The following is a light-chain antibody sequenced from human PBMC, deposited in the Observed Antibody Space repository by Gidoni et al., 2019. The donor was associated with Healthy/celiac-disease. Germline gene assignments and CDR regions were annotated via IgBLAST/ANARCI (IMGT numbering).Light chain of an antibody. V-gene: IGKV3-11*01. J-gene: IGKJ2*01. Sequence: ELVLTQSPATLSLSPGERATLSCRASQSVSSYLAWYQQNPGQAPRLLIYDASNRATGIPARFSGSGSGTDFTLTISSLEPEDFAVYYCQQRSNWPPGFGQGTKLEIK. CDR3: QQRSNWPPG. CDR2: DAS. CDR1: QSVSSY.